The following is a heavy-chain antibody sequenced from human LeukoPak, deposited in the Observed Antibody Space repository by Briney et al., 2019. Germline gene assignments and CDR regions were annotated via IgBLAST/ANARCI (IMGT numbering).Heavy chain of an antibody. D-gene: IGHD3-10*01. J-gene: IGHJ6*03. V-gene: IGHV3-64*01. CDR2: ISSNGGNT. CDR3: ASRVGYYGSGKYFYYMDV. Sequence: GGSLRLSCATSGFIFSSYAMHWVRQAPGKGLEYVSAISSNGGNTNYANFVKGRFTISRDNSKNTLYLQMGSLRAEDMAVYYCASRVGYYGSGKYFYYMDVWGKGTTVTVSS. CDR1: GFIFSSYA.